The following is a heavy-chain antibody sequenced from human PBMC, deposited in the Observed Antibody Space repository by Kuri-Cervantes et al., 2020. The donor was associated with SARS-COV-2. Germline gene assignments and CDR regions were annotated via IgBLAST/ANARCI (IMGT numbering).Heavy chain of an antibody. D-gene: IGHD6-25*01. CDR2: MYHSGTT. CDR3: ASESSVQRLFDY. CDR1: GFTFSDYY. V-gene: IGHV4-38-2*01. J-gene: IGHJ4*02. Sequence: ESLKISCAASGFTFSDYYMSWIRQAPGKGLEWVASMYHSGTTFYNPSLKSRVTISVDTSKNQFSLKLSSVTAADTAVYYCASESSVQRLFDYWGQGTPVTVSS.